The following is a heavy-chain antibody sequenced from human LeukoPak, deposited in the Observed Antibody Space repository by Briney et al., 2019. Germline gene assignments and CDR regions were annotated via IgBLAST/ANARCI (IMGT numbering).Heavy chain of an antibody. CDR3: ARDRLQYFDY. CDR2: IYVSGDT. V-gene: IGHV3-53*01. CDR1: GFTVSDFH. J-gene: IGHJ4*02. Sequence: GGSLRLSCAASGFTVSDFHMSWVRQAPGKGLEWVSLIYVSGDTYYTDSVKGRFTISRDTSENTLYLQMNSLRVEDTAVYYCARDRLQYFDYWGQGTLVTVSS. D-gene: IGHD3-16*01.